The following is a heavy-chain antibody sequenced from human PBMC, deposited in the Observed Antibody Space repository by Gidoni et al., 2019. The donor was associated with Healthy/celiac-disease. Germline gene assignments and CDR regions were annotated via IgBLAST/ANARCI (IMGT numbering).Heavy chain of an antibody. J-gene: IGHJ3*02. V-gene: IGHV4-39*01. Sequence: QLQLQESGPGLVKPSETLSLTCTVSGGSISRSSYYWGWIRQPPGKGLEWIGSIYYSGSTYYNPSHKSRVTISVDTSKNQFSLMLSCVTAADTAVYYCANSDYGDYVSAVDIWGQGTMVTVSS. D-gene: IGHD4-17*01. CDR1: GGSISRSSYY. CDR3: ANSDYGDYVSAVDI. CDR2: IYYSGST.